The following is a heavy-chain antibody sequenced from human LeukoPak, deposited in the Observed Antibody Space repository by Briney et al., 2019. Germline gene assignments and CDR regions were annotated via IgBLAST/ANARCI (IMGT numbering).Heavy chain of an antibody. CDR2: IYSGGST. CDR3: ARDRFDYSFDY. J-gene: IGHJ4*02. V-gene: IGHV3-66*01. CDR1: GFTFSSYS. D-gene: IGHD4-11*01. Sequence: GGSLRLSCAASGFTFSSYSMNWVRQAPGKGLEWVSVIYSGGSTYYADSVKGRFTISRDNSKNTLYLQMNSLRAEDTAVYYCARDRFDYSFDYWGQGTLVTVSS.